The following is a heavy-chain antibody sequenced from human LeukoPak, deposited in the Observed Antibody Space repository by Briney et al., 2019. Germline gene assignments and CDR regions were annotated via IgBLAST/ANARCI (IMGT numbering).Heavy chain of an antibody. D-gene: IGHD5-18*01. J-gene: IGHJ4*02. CDR1: GFTFSTYS. V-gene: IGHV3-30-3*01. Sequence: GGSLRLSCAASGFTFSTYSMHWVRQAPGKGLEWVAVISYDGSNKYYADSLKGRFTISRDNSKNTLYLQMNSLGAEDTAVYYCARDYATETDMVWGQGILVTVSS. CDR3: ARDYATETDMV. CDR2: ISYDGSNK.